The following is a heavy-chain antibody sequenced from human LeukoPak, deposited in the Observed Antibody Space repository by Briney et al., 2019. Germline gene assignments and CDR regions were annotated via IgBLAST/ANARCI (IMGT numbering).Heavy chain of an antibody. D-gene: IGHD6-19*01. CDR3: ARELGISGWYAPPLGYFDY. V-gene: IGHV4-59*12. J-gene: IGHJ4*02. CDR2: IYYSGST. CDR1: SGSISSYY. Sequence: PSETLSLTCTVSSGSISSYYWSWIRQPPGKGLEWIGYIYYSGSTNYNPSLKSRVTISVDTSKNQFSLKLSSVTAADTAVYYCARELGISGWYAPPLGYFDYWGQGTLVTVSS.